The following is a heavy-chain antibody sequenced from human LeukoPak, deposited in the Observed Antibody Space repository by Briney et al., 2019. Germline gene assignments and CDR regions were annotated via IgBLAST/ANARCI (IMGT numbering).Heavy chain of an antibody. V-gene: IGHV1-2*02. CDR2: INTNSGGT. J-gene: IGHJ4*02. D-gene: IGHD5-24*01. CDR1: GYTFTGYY. Sequence: GASVKVSCKASGYTFTGYYMHWVRQAPGQGLEWMGWINTNSGGTNYSQKFQGRVTMTRDTSISTAYMELSRLRSDDTAVYYCARDAAPGQRWLQFFDYWGQGTLVTVSS. CDR3: ARDAAPGQRWLQFFDY.